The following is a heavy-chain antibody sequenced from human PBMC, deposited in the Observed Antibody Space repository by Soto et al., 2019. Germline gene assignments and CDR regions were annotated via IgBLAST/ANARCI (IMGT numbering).Heavy chain of an antibody. CDR3: ASPGYSSSWYSYYFDY. V-gene: IGHV3-23*01. CDR2: ISGSGGST. D-gene: IGHD6-13*01. Sequence: GGSLRLSCAASGFTFSSYAMSWVRQAPGKGLEWVSAISGSGGSTYYADSVKGRFTISRDNSKNTLYLQMNSLRAEDTAVYYCASPGYSSSWYSYYFDYWGQGTLVTV. J-gene: IGHJ4*02. CDR1: GFTFSSYA.